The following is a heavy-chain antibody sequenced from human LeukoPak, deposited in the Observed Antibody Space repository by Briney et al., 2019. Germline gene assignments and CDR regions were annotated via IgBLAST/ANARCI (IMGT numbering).Heavy chain of an antibody. CDR1: GFTFSSYA. Sequence: GGSLRLSCAASGFTFSSYAMSWVRQAPGKGLEWVSAISGSGGSTYYADSVKGRFTISRDNSKNTLYLQMNSLRAEDTAVYYCAKDRGVILPAHGLYYYGMDVWAQGTSATVPS. CDR3: AKDRGVILPAHGLYYYGMDV. D-gene: IGHD3-10*01. V-gene: IGHV3-23*01. CDR2: ISGSGGST. J-gene: IGHJ6*02.